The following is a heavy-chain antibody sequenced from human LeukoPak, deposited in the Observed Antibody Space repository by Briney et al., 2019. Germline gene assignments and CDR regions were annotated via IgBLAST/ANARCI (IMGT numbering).Heavy chain of an antibody. D-gene: IGHD3-22*01. V-gene: IGHV3-48*01. CDR1: GFTFSSYS. CDR2: ISSSSSTI. J-gene: IGHJ5*02. Sequence: GGSLRLSCAASGFTFSSYSMNWVRQAPGKGLEWVSYISSSSSTIYYADSVKGRFTISRDNAKNSLYLQMNSLRAEDTAVYYCARGVTMIVGRYNWFDPWGQGTLVTVSS. CDR3: ARGVTMIVGRYNWFDP.